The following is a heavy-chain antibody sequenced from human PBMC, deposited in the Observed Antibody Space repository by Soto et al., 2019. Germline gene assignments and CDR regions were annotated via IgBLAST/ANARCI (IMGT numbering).Heavy chain of an antibody. CDR3: ARGRYGDY. D-gene: IGHD1-1*01. J-gene: IGHJ4*02. Sequence: QGYLVQSGAEVKKPGASVKVSCKGSGYAFTTYGVTWVRQTPGQGLEWMGWISAHSGNTNYALKLQGRVTVTRHTSMSTAYMELRILRSDDTAVYYCARGRYGDYWGQGALVTVSS. CDR2: ISAHSGNT. V-gene: IGHV1-18*01. CDR1: GYAFTTYG.